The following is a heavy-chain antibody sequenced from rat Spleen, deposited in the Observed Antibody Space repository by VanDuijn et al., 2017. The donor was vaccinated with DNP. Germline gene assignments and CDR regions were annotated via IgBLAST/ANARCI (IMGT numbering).Heavy chain of an antibody. CDR3: ASRPPPTRGPFDY. CDR2: INYDGSNT. D-gene: IGHD1-4*01. CDR1: GFTFSDHN. V-gene: IGHV5-7*01. Sequence: EVQLVESGGDLVQPGRSLKLSCAASGFTFSDHNMAWVRQAPKKGLEWVATINYDGSNTYYRDSVKGRITISRDNAKNTLYLQMESLRSEDTATYYCASRPPPTRGPFDYWCQGVLVTVSS. J-gene: IGHJ2*01.